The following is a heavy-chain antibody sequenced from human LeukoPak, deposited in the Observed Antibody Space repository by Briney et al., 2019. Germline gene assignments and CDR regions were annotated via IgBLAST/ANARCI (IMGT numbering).Heavy chain of an antibody. CDR3: ARRRYGGNYFDY. J-gene: IGHJ4*02. D-gene: IGHD4-23*01. V-gene: IGHV4-39*01. CDR1: GGSISSSTYY. Sequence: PSETLSLTCTVSGGSISSSTYYWGWIRQPPGKGLEWIGTIFYSGNTYYNPSLKSRVTMSVDTSKNQFSLKLSSVTAADTAVYYCARRRYGGNYFDYWGQGTLVTVSS. CDR2: IFYSGNT.